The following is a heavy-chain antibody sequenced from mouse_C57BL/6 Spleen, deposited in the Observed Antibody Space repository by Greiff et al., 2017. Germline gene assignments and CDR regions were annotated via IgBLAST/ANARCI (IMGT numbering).Heavy chain of an antibody. J-gene: IGHJ2*01. V-gene: IGHV6-3*01. CDR2: IRLKSENYAT. CDR1: GFTFSNYW. Sequence: EVKLMESGGGLVQPGGSMKLSCVASGFTFSNYWMNWVRQSPEKGLEWVAQIRLKSENYATHYAESVKGRFTISRDDSKSSVYLQMNNLRAEDTGIYYCTGGGSWGQGTTLTVSS. CDR3: TGGGS.